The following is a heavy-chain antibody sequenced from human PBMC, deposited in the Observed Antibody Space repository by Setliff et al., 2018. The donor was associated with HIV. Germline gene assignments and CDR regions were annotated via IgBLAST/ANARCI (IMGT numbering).Heavy chain of an antibody. Sequence: SVKVSCKASGNTFTTYYLHWVRQAPGQGLEWMGGIIPIFGSINYAQKFQGRVTITTDESTSTAYMELSSLRSEDTAVYYCARVPNQELYFYGMDVWGQGTTVTVSS. CDR2: IIPIFGSI. J-gene: IGHJ6*02. V-gene: IGHV1-69*05. CDR3: ARVPNQELYFYGMDV. CDR1: GNTFTTYY. D-gene: IGHD1-7*01.